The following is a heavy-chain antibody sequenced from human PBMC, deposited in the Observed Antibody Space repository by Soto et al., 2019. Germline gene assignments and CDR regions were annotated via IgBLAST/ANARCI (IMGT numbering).Heavy chain of an antibody. CDR3: AKDPTPPRAPQGPPDY. J-gene: IGHJ4*02. CDR2: ISYDGSNK. Sequence: GGSLRLSCAASGFTFSSYGMHWVRQAPGKGLEWVAVISYDGSNKYYADSVKGRFTISRDNSKNTLYLQMNSLRAEDTAVYYCAKDPTPPRAPQGPPDYWGQGTLVTVSS. V-gene: IGHV3-30*18. CDR1: GFTFSSYG.